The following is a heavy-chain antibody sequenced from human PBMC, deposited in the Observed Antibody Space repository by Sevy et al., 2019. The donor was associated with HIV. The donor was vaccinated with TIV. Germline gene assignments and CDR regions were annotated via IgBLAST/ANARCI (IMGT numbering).Heavy chain of an antibody. Sequence: ASVKVSCKASGYTFTSYGISWVRQAPGQGLEWMGWISAYNGNTNYAQKLQDRVTMTTDTSTSTAYMELRSLRSDDTAVYYCARDPPYCGGDCYHAYWGQGTLVTVSS. V-gene: IGHV1-18*01. D-gene: IGHD2-21*02. CDR1: GYTFTSYG. CDR2: ISAYNGNT. J-gene: IGHJ4*02. CDR3: ARDPPYCGGDCYHAY.